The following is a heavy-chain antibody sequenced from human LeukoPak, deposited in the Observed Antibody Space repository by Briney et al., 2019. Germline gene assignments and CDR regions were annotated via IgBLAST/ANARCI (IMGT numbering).Heavy chain of an antibody. CDR3: ARGRYGGNSEAFDI. CDR2: IYTSGST. Sequence: SETLSLTCTGSGGSISSYYWSWIRQPAGKGLEWIGRIYTSGSTNYNPSLKSRVTMSVDTSKNQFSLKLSSVTAADTAVYYCARGRYGGNSEAFDIWGQGTMVTVSS. V-gene: IGHV4-4*07. J-gene: IGHJ3*02. CDR1: GGSISSYY. D-gene: IGHD4-23*01.